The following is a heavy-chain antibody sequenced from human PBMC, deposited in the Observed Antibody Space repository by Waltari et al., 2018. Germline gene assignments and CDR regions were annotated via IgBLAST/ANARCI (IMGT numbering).Heavy chain of an antibody. J-gene: IGHJ4*02. CDR3: ARDHSF. CDR1: GSTFSSYW. CDR2: INRDGSDI. D-gene: IGHD3-16*02. Sequence: EVQVVESGGGLVQPGGSLRLSCAASGSTFSSYWMHWVRQAPGKGLVWVSRINRDGSDINYADSVKGRFTISRDSAKNTFYLQTNSLSAEDTAVYYCARDHSFWGQGTLVTVSS. V-gene: IGHV3-74*01.